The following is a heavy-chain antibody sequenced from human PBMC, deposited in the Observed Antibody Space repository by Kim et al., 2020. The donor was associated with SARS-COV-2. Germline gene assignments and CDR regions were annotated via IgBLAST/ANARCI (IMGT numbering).Heavy chain of an antibody. D-gene: IGHD3-10*01. Sequence: PPGKWLEWIGRIDYSGGTDSDPSHKSRVPLSVDTSKIQFSLKLSAVTAADTAVYYCATIGSNSEHDYWGQATLVTVSS. CDR3: ATIGSNSEHDY. CDR2: IDYSGGT. V-gene: IGHV4-39*01. J-gene: IGHJ4*02.